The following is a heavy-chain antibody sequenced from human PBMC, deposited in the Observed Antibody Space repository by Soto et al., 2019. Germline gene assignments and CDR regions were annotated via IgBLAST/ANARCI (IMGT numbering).Heavy chain of an antibody. CDR3: ARELERVFDY. D-gene: IGHD1-1*01. J-gene: IGHJ4*02. CDR1: GFIFSNYA. CDR2: IAYDGRNK. V-gene: IGHV3-30*04. Sequence: GGSLRLSCAASGFIFSNYAMHWVRRAPGKGLEWVGLIAYDGRNKYYADSVKGRFTISRDNSKNTLYLQMNSLRIEDTAVYYCARELERVFDYWGQGTLVIVSS.